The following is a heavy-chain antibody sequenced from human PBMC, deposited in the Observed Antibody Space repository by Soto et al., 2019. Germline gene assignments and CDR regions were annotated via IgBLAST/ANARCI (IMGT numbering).Heavy chain of an antibody. V-gene: IGHV1-69*01. CDR1: GGTFSSYA. CDR2: IIPIFGTA. J-gene: IGHJ4*02. D-gene: IGHD6-13*01. Sequence: QVQLVQSGAEVKKPGSSVKVSCKASGGTFSSYAISWVRQAPGQGLEWMGGIIPIFGTANYAQKFQGRVRITGEESTSKAYVGLRSRKSEDTAVYYWARDPGYSSTQDYYFDSWGQGPLVPVPS. CDR3: ARDPGYSSTQDYYFDS.